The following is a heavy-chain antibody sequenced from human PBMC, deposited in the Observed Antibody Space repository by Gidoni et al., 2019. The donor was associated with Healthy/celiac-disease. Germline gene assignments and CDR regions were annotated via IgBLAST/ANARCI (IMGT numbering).Heavy chain of an antibody. D-gene: IGHD6-13*01. Sequence: QVQLQESGPGLVKPSQTLSLTCTVXGGSISSGGYYWSWIRQHPGKGLEWIGYIYYSGSTYYNPSLKSRVTISVDXXKNXXXLKLXSVXXXDTXXXYXXXDSTXXGHXXXWGXXTL. J-gene: IGHJ4*02. V-gene: IGHV4-31*03. CDR2: IYYSGST. CDR3: XXDSTXXGHXXX. CDR1: GGSISSGGYY.